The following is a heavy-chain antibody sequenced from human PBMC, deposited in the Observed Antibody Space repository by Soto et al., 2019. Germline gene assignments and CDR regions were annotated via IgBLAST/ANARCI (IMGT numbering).Heavy chain of an antibody. V-gene: IGHV1-69*13. D-gene: IGHD6-19*01. CDR3: ARARPYSSGWYYFDY. CDR1: GGTFSSYA. J-gene: IGHJ4*02. CDR2: IIPIFGTA. Sequence: VKVSCKASGGTFSSYAISWVRQAPGQGLEWMGGIIPIFGTANYAQKFQGRVTITADESTSTAYMELSSLRSEDTAVYYCARARPYSSGWYYFDYWGQGTLVTVSS.